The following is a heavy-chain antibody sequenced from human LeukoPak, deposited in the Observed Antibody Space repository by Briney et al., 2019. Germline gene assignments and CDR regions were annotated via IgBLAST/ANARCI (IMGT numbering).Heavy chain of an antibody. CDR3: AKDYYDFWSGYYLDAFDI. V-gene: IGHV3-30*02. CDR2: IRYDGSND. CDR1: GFTFSSYG. J-gene: IGHJ3*02. D-gene: IGHD3-3*01. Sequence: GGSLRLSCAAAGFTFSSYGMHWVRQAPGKGLEGLAFIRYDGSNDYYADSVKGRFTISRDNSKNTLYLQMNSLRAEDTAVYYCAKDYYDFWSGYYLDAFDIWGQGTMVTVSS.